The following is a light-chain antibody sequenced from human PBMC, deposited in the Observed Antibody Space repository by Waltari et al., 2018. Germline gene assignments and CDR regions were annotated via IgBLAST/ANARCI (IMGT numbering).Light chain of an antibody. CDR2: GAS. J-gene: IGKJ3*01. CDR3: QQYDRSPFT. CDR1: QGVSSSY. Sequence: EIVLTQSPGTLSLSPGERATLSCRDNQGVSSSYLTWYQQKPGQAPRLISHGASSRATGLPDRISGSGSETDFTLTISRLEPEDFAVYYCQQYDRSPFTFGPGTKVDIK. V-gene: IGKV3-20*01.